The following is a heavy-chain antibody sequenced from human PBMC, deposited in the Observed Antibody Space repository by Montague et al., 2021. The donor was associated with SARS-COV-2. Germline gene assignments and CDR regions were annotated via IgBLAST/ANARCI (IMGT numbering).Heavy chain of an antibody. Sequence: SETLSLTCSVSGGSISTSNWWSWVRQPPGKGLEWIGEIHHSGSTNNNSPLKSRVTISVDKSKNQFSLKLTSVTAADTAVYYCASRGAVAGKVYFQHWGQGTLVTVSS. CDR2: IHHSGST. V-gene: IGHV4-4*02. CDR1: GGSISTSNW. CDR3: ASRGAVAGKVYFQH. J-gene: IGHJ1*01. D-gene: IGHD6-19*01.